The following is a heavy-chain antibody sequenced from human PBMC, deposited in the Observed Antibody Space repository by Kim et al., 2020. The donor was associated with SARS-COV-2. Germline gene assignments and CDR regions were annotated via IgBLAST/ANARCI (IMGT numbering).Heavy chain of an antibody. CDR3: AKGGSWSIAARPNRY. J-gene: IGHJ4*02. V-gene: IGHV3-23*01. Sequence: DSVKGRFTISRDNSKNTLYLQMNSLRAEDTAVYYCAKGGSWSIAARPNRYWGQGTLVTVSS. D-gene: IGHD6-6*01.